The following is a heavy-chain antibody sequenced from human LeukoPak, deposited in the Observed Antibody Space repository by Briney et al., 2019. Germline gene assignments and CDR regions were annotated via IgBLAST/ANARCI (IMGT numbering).Heavy chain of an antibody. V-gene: IGHV1-2*02. CDR3: ARSIAVAGTVADY. CDR2: INPNSGGT. J-gene: IGHJ4*02. D-gene: IGHD6-19*01. CDR1: GYTFTGYY. Sequence: VASVKVSCKASGYTFTGYYMHWVRQAPGQGLEWMGWINPNSGGTNYAQKFQGRFTMTRDMSISTAYMELSRLRSDDTAVYYCARSIAVAGTVADYWGQGTLVTVSS.